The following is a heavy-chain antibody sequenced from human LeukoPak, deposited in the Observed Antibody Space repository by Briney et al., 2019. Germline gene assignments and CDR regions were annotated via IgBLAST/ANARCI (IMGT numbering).Heavy chain of an antibody. Sequence: GGSLRLSCAASGFTFSSYSMNWVRQAPGKGLEWVPSISSSSSYIYYADSVKGRFTISRDNAKNSLYLQMNSLRAEDTAVYYCARDKLAVLLWFGEHSHGMDVWGRGTTVTVSS. D-gene: IGHD3-10*01. V-gene: IGHV3-21*01. CDR3: ARDKLAVLLWFGEHSHGMDV. CDR2: ISSSSSYI. CDR1: GFTFSSYS. J-gene: IGHJ6*04.